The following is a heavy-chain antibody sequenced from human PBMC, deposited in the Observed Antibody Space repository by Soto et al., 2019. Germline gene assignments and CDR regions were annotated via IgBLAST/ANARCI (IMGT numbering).Heavy chain of an antibody. CDR2: ISKSGGDT. CDR3: AKDTYSSSWYF. Sequence: GVSLSLSCAASGFTFTKYAMTWVRQAPGKGLEWVSSISKSGGDTYYADSVKGRFTISRDNSKNTLYLQMNGLRAEDTALYFCAKDTYSSSWYFWGQGTLVTVSS. CDR1: GFTFTKYA. D-gene: IGHD2-2*01. J-gene: IGHJ4*02. V-gene: IGHV3-23*01.